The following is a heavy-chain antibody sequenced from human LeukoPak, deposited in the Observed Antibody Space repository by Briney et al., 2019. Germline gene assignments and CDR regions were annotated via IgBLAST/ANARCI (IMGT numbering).Heavy chain of an antibody. V-gene: IGHV3-30-3*01. J-gene: IGHJ4*02. CDR2: ISYDGSNK. D-gene: IGHD3-16*01. Sequence: GGSLRLSCAASGFTFSSYAMHWVRQAPGKGLEWVAVISYDGSNKYYADSVKGRFTISRDNSKNTLYLQMNSLRAEDTAVYYCARVEAAHPGGYWGQGTLVTVSS. CDR1: GFTFSSYA. CDR3: ARVEAAHPGGY.